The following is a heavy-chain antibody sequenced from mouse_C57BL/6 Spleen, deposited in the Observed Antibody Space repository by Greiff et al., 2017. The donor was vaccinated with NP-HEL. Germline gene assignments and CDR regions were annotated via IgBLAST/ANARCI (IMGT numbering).Heavy chain of an antibody. CDR2: IYPGDGDT. D-gene: IGHD1-1*01. Sequence: VQLQESGPELVKPGASVKISCKASGYAFSSSWMNWVKQRPGKGLEWIGRIYPGDGDTNYNGKFKGKATLTADKSSSTAYMQLSSLPSEDSAVYCCARSDYYGSSWFAYWGQGTLVTVSA. CDR3: ARSDYYGSSWFAY. CDR1: GYAFSSSW. V-gene: IGHV1-82*01. J-gene: IGHJ3*01.